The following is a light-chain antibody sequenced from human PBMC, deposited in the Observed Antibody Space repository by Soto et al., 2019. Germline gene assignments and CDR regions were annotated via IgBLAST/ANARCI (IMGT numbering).Light chain of an antibody. Sequence: QYALTQPASVSGSPGQSITISCTGTSSDVGGYNYVSWYQQHPGKDPKLIIYYVSNRPSGVSKRFSGSKTVNTTSLTISGLQAEDEADYYCSSYTSSSTVVFGGGTKLTVL. J-gene: IGLJ2*01. V-gene: IGLV2-14*01. CDR3: SSYTSSSTVV. CDR1: SSDVGGYNY. CDR2: YVS.